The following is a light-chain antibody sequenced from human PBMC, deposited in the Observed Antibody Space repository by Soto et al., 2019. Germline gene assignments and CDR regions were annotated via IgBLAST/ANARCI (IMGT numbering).Light chain of an antibody. Sequence: EIVLTQSPGTLSLSPGDRVTLSCRASQSVSSNYLAWYQQKPGQAPRLLIYATSSRATGIPDRFSGSGSGTDFTLTISTLEPEDFAMYYCQQYGDYNSPRYSFGQGTRLEI. CDR3: QQYGDYNSPRYS. CDR1: QSVSSNY. J-gene: IGKJ2*03. CDR2: ATS. V-gene: IGKV3-20*01.